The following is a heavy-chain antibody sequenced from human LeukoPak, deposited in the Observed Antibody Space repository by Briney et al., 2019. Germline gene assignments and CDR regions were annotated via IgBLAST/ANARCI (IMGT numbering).Heavy chain of an antibody. CDR1: GGSISSYY. Sequence: PSETLSLTCTASGGSISSYYWSWIRQPPGKGLEWIGYIYYSGSTNYNPSLKSRVTISVDTSKIQFSLKLSSVTAAGTAVYYCARGYGSGWSLGTFDIWGQGTMVSVCS. CDR2: IYYSGST. V-gene: IGHV4-59*01. CDR3: ARGYGSGWSLGTFDI. J-gene: IGHJ3*02. D-gene: IGHD6-19*01.